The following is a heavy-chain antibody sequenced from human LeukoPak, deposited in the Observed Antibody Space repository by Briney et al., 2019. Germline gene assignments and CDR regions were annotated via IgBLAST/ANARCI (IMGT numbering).Heavy chain of an antibody. J-gene: IGHJ4*02. CDR3: ARDGGSGWYVGY. Sequence: ASVKVSCKASGYTFTSYGISWVRQAPGQGLEWMGGIIPIFGTANYAQKFQGRVTITADESTSTAYMELSSLRSEGTAVYYCARDGGSGWYVGYWGQGTLVTVSS. V-gene: IGHV1-69*13. CDR2: IIPIFGTA. CDR1: GYTFTSYG. D-gene: IGHD6-19*01.